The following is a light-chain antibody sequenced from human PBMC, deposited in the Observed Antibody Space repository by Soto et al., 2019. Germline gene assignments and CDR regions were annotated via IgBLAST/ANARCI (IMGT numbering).Light chain of an antibody. CDR2: KAS. J-gene: IGKJ1*01. CDR3: QQYNSYSRT. V-gene: IGKV1-5*03. CDR1: QSISSW. Sequence: DVQMTQSPSTLSASVGDRVTITCRASQSISSWLAWYQHKPGKAPKLLIYKASSLEGGVPSRFSGSGSGTDFTLIISSLQPDDFATYYCQQYNSYSRTFGQGTKVEIK.